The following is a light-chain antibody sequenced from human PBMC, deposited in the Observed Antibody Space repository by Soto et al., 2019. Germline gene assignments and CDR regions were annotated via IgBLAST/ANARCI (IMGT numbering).Light chain of an antibody. Sequence: QSALTQPASVSGSPGQSITISCTGTSSDVGGYNYVSWYQQHPGKAPKLMIYEVINRPSGVSNRFSGSKSGNTASLTISGLQAENEAGYYCSSYTSADTLVFGGGTKLTVL. CDR1: SSDVGGYNY. CDR2: EVI. CDR3: SSYTSADTLV. J-gene: IGLJ3*02. V-gene: IGLV2-14*01.